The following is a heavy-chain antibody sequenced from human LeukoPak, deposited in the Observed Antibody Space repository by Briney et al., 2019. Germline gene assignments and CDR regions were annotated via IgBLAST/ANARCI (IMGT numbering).Heavy chain of an antibody. CDR3: ARDPTNCSGGSCYYYGMDV. Sequence: PSETLSLTCTVSGGSISSYYWSWIRQPAGKGLEWIGRIYTSGSTNYNPSLKSRVTMSVDASKNQFSLKLSSVTAADTAVYYCARDPTNCSGGSCYYYGMDVWGQGTTVTVS. J-gene: IGHJ6*02. V-gene: IGHV4-4*07. D-gene: IGHD2-15*01. CDR1: GGSISSYY. CDR2: IYTSGST.